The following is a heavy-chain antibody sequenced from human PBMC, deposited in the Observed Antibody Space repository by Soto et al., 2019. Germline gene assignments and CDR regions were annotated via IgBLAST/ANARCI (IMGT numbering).Heavy chain of an antibody. CDR2: INHSGST. CDR1: GGSFSGYY. J-gene: IGHJ4*02. V-gene: IGHV4-34*01. Sequence: PSETLSLTCAVYGGSFSGYYWSWIRQPPGKGLEWIGEINHSGSTNYNPSLKSRVTISVDTSKNQFSLKLSSVTAADTAVYYCARGSGYCSGGSCSSHFDYWGQGTLVTVSS. D-gene: IGHD2-15*01. CDR3: ARGSGYCSGGSCSSHFDY.